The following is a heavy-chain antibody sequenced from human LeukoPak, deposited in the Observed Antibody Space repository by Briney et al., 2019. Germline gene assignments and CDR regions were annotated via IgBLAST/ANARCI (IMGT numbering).Heavy chain of an antibody. Sequence: PGGSLRLSCAASGFTFSSYSMNWVCQAPGKGLEWVSSISSSSSYIYYADSVKGRFTISRDNAKNSLYLQMNSLRAEDTAVYYCARVYSSGWYGIDYWGQGTLVTVSS. CDR1: GFTFSSYS. V-gene: IGHV3-21*01. CDR3: ARVYSSGWYGIDY. CDR2: ISSSSSYI. D-gene: IGHD6-19*01. J-gene: IGHJ4*02.